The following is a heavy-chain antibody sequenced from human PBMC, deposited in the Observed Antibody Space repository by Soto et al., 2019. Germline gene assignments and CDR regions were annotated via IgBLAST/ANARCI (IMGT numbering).Heavy chain of an antibody. Sequence: QVQLQQWGAGLLKPSETLSLTCAVYGGSFSGYYWSWIRQPPGKGLEWIGEINHSGSTNYNPSLKSRVTISVDTSKNQVSLKLSSVTAADTAVYYCARMDDNDLDYSYYGMDVWGQGTTVTVSS. D-gene: IGHD3-16*01. V-gene: IGHV4-34*01. J-gene: IGHJ6*02. CDR2: INHSGST. CDR3: ARMDDNDLDYSYYGMDV. CDR1: GGSFSGYY.